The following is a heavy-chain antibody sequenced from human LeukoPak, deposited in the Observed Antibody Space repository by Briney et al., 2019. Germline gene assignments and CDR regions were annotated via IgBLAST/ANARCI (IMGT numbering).Heavy chain of an antibody. CDR2: ISSSSSYT. Sequence: GGSLRPSCAASGFTFSDYYMSWIRQAPGKGLEWVSYISSSSSYTNYADSVKGRFTISRDNAKNSLYLQMNSLRAEDTAVYYCARVREDIGKWFDPWGQGTLVTVSS. D-gene: IGHD2-15*01. CDR1: GFTFSDYY. J-gene: IGHJ5*02. V-gene: IGHV3-11*06. CDR3: ARVREDIGKWFDP.